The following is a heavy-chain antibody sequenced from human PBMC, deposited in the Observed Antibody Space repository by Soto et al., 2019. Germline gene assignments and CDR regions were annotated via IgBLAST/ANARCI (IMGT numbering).Heavy chain of an antibody. Sequence: PSETLSLTCSVSGGSISSRSNSWGWIRQPPGKGLEWIGTINFSASKHYNPSLESRVAISADTPNNQFSLKLSSVTAADTAVYYCARRGSSSGGRVYWGQGTLVTVSS. CDR1: GGSISSRSNS. D-gene: IGHD6-6*01. CDR3: ARRGSSSGGRVY. CDR2: INFSASK. J-gene: IGHJ4*02. V-gene: IGHV4-39*01.